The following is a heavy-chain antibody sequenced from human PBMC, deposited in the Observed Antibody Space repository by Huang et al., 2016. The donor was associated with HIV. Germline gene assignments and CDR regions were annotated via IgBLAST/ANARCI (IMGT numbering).Heavy chain of an antibody. D-gene: IGHD6-13*01. J-gene: IGHJ5*02. V-gene: IGHV4-39*01. Sequence: QVQLQESGPGLVKPSETLSLACSVSGGSISSDTYYWGWIRQPPGEGLEWIGSSYYSGTTYYNPSLESRVTISVDTSKNRFSLRLTSVTAADTAIYYCARHREGIGGAGRWVWFDPWGQGTRVIVSS. CDR1: GGSISSDTYY. CDR3: ARHREGIGGAGRWVWFDP. CDR2: SYYSGTT.